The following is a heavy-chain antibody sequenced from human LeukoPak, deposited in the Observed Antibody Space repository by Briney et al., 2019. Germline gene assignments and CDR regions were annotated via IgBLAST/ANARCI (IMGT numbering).Heavy chain of an antibody. CDR2: ISCSDSTI. CDR1: GFTFSDYY. V-gene: IGHV3-11*04. J-gene: IGHJ4*02. CDR3: ARDLDVDYYFDY. D-gene: IGHD4-17*01. Sequence: GGSLRLSCAASGFTFSDYYMSWIRQAPGRGLEWFSYISCSDSTIHYADSVKGRFTISRDNAKNSLYLQMISLRAEDTGVYYCARDLDVDYYFDYWGQGTLVTVSS.